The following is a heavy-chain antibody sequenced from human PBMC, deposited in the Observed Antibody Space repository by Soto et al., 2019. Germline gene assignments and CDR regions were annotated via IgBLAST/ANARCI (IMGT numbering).Heavy chain of an antibody. J-gene: IGHJ5*02. V-gene: IGHV1-69*06. CDR3: ARSRGYSYGFPLYNWFDP. Sequence: GASVKVSAKASGGSFSSYAIIWVRQAPGQGLEWMGGIIPIFGTANYAQKFQGRVTITADKSTSTAYMELSSLRSEDTAVYYCARSRGYSYGFPLYNWFDPWGQGTLVTVSS. D-gene: IGHD5-18*01. CDR1: GGSFSSYA. CDR2: IIPIFGTA.